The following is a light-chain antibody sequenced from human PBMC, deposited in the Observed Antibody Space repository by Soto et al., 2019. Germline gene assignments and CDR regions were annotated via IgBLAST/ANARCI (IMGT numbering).Light chain of an antibody. CDR2: KAS. V-gene: IGKV1-5*03. CDR1: QGIGSW. J-gene: IGKJ5*01. CDR3: QQYNSYPVT. Sequence: DIQMTQSPSTLSASVGDRVTITCRASQGIGSWLAWYQQKPGKAPKLLIYKASSLESGVPSRFSGSGSGTEFTLTISSLQSDDFAAYYCQQYNSYPVTFGQGTRLEIK.